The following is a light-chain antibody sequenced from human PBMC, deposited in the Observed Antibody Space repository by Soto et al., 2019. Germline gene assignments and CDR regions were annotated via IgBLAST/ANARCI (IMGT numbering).Light chain of an antibody. V-gene: IGLV2-14*01. CDR1: SSDVGGYNY. CDR3: TSYTISSPLVV. Sequence: QSALTQPASVSGSPGQSITISCTGTSSDVGGYNYVSWYQQHPGKAPKLMIYDVSNRPSGVSNRFSGSKSANTASLTISGLQAEDEADYYCTSYTISSPLVVFGGGTKLTVL. CDR2: DVS. J-gene: IGLJ2*01.